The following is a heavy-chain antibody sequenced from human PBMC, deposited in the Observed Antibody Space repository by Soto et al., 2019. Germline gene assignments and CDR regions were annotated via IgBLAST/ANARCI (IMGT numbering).Heavy chain of an antibody. CDR3: ASHSSGQLAGYYYYGMDV. J-gene: IGHJ6*02. CDR2: IIPIFGTA. V-gene: IGHV1-69*12. D-gene: IGHD6-19*01. CDR1: GGTFSGYA. Sequence: QVQLVQSGAEVKKPGSSVKVSCKASGGTFSGYAISWVRQAPGQGLEWMGGIIPIFGTADYAQKFQGRVTISADAAMSTAYIELSSLRSEDTAVYYCASHSSGQLAGYYYYGMDVWGQGPTVTVSS.